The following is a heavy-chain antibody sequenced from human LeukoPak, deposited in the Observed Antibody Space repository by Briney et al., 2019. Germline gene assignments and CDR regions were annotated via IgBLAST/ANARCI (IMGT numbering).Heavy chain of an antibody. CDR3: AKSGSGWYYFDY. V-gene: IGHV3-23*01. Sequence: GGSLRLSCAASGFTFSSYAMSWVRQAPGKGLGWVSAISGSGGSTYYADSVKGRFTISRDNSKNTLYLQMNSLRAEDTAVYYCAKSGSGWYYFDYWGQGTLVTVSS. D-gene: IGHD6-19*01. CDR1: GFTFSSYA. CDR2: ISGSGGST. J-gene: IGHJ4*02.